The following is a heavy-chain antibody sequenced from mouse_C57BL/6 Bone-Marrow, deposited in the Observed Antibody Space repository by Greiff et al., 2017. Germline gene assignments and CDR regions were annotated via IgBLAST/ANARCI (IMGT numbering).Heavy chain of an antibody. CDR2: ISSGSSTI. D-gene: IGHD1-1*01. V-gene: IGHV5-17*01. CDR1: GFTFSDYG. Sequence: EVKLVESGGGLVKPGGSLKLSCAASGFTFSDYGMHWVRQAPEKGLEWVAYISSGSSTIYYADTVKGRFTISRDNAKNTLFLQMTSLRSEDTAMYYCARDSYGSSYDWYFDVWGTGTTVTVSS. J-gene: IGHJ1*03. CDR3: ARDSYGSSYDWYFDV.